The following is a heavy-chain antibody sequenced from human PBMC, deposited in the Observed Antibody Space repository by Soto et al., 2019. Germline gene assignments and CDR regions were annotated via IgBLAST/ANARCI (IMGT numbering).Heavy chain of an antibody. V-gene: IGHV1-18*01. D-gene: IGHD3-22*01. CDR2: ISAHNGDT. J-gene: IGHJ4*02. Sequence: ASVKVSCKASGYSFATYGFSWVRQAPGQGLECVGWISAHNGDTHYSQKFQGRVTLTTDTSTNTGYMEPRSLTSDDTAVYFCATEPIYYNDGSGYYPLGHWGQGTLVTVSS. CDR1: GYSFATYG. CDR3: ATEPIYYNDGSGYYPLGH.